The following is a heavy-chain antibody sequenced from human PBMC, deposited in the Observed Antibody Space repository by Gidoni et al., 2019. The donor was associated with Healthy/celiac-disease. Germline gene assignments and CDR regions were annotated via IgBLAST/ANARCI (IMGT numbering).Heavy chain of an antibody. CDR1: GGSISSDY. CDR2: IYYSGST. D-gene: IGHD2-2*02. V-gene: IGHV4-59*13. Sequence: QVQLQEAGPGLVKPSETLSLTCTVAGGSISSDYWSWIRQHPGKGLEWIGYIYYSGSTNYNPSLKSRVTISVDTSKNQFSLKLSSVTAADTAVYYCARVRGMDCSSTRCYIGAAHPGTPYLVDIWGQGTMVTVFS. CDR3: ARVRGMDCSSTRCYIGAAHPGTPYLVDI. J-gene: IGHJ3*02.